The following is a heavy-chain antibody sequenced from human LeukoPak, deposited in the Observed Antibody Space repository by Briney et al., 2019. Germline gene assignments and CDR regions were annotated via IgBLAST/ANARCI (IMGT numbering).Heavy chain of an antibody. V-gene: IGHV3-23*01. CDR3: AKDGAQYSSGPECDP. J-gene: IGHJ5*02. CDR1: GLHFSGTA. D-gene: IGHD6-19*01. Sequence: GGSLRLSCAASGLHFSGTAMSWVRQAPGKGLEWVSAISHDGMNAYYAYSVKGRFTISGDNSKKTLSLEMSSLTAADTGVYYCAKDGAQYSSGPECDPRGQGALVTVSP. CDR2: ISHDGMNA.